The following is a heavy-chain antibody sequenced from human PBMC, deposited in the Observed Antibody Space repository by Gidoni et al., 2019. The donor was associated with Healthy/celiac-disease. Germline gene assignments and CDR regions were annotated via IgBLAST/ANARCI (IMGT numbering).Heavy chain of an antibody. D-gene: IGHD3-3*01. V-gene: IGHV4-39*01. CDR2: IYYSGST. Sequence: QLQLQESGPGLVKPSETLSLTCTVSGGSISSSSYYWGWIRQPPGKGLEWIGSIYYSGSTYYNPSLKSRVTISVDTSKNQFSLKLSSVTAADTAVYYCARHRGVLRFLEWLSYFDYWGQGTLVTVSS. CDR3: ARHRGVLRFLEWLSYFDY. J-gene: IGHJ4*02. CDR1: GGSISSSSYY.